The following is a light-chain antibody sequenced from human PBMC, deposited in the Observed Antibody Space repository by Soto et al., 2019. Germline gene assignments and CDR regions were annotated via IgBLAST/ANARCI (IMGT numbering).Light chain of an antibody. CDR1: TGAVTSGNY. CDR3: LLYYGGAHLV. J-gene: IGLJ3*02. V-gene: IGLV7-43*01. CDR2: TTN. Sequence: QTVVTQEPSLTVSPGGTVTLTCSSSTGAVTSGNYPSWFQQKPGQPPRTLIYTTNNKHSWTPARFSGSLRGGKAALTLSGAQPEDEAEYYCLLYYGGAHLVFGGGTKVTVL.